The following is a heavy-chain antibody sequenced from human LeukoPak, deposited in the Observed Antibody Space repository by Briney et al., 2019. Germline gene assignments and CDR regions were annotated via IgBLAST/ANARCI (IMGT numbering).Heavy chain of an antibody. CDR2: IGSDGSST. D-gene: IGHD1-26*01. Sequence: GGSLRLSCAASRFTFSSYWMHWVRQVPRKGLVWVSRIGSDGSSTSFADSVKGRFTISRDNAKNTLYLQMNSLRAEDTAVYYCARDSGSSEYYFDYWGQGTLVTVSS. CDR1: RFTFSSYW. CDR3: ARDSGSSEYYFDY. J-gene: IGHJ4*02. V-gene: IGHV3-74*01.